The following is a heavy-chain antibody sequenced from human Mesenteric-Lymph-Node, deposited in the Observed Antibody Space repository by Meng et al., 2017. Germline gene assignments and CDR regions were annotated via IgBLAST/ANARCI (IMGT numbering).Heavy chain of an antibody. J-gene: IGHJ4*02. CDR2: INHSGST. CDR3: ARGSAIFGVVIRSYFDY. V-gene: IGHV4-34*01. D-gene: IGHD3-3*01. CDR1: GVSFSGYY. Sequence: QVPLPQWGAGLLKPSETLSLTRAVYGVSFSGYYWSWIRQPPGKGLEWIGEINHSGSTNYNPSLKSRVTISVDTSKNQFTLKLSSVTAADTAVYYCARGSAIFGVVIRSYFDYWGQGTLVTVSS.